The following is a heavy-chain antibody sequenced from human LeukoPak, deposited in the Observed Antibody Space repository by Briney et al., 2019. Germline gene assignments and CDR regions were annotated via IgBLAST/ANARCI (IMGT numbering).Heavy chain of an antibody. CDR2: VNEGGSEK. J-gene: IGHJ4*02. D-gene: IGHD1-26*01. V-gene: IGHV3-7*04. CDR1: GFTFSRYW. CDR3: ARDRLDLGGTY. Sequence: PGGSLRLSCAASGFTFSRYWMNWVRRAPGKGLEWVASVNEGGSEKYYVDSVKGRFTISRDNAKNSLYLQMDSLRAEDTAVDYCARDRLDLGGTYWGQGNLVTVSS.